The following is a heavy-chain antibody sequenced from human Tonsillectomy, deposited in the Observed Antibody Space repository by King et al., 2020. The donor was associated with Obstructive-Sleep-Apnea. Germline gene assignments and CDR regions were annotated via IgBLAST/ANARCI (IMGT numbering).Heavy chain of an antibody. V-gene: IGHV4-59*01. J-gene: IGHJ4*02. D-gene: IGHD3-22*01. CDR1: GGSISSYY. CDR2: ISYSGST. Sequence: QLQESGPGLVKPSETLSLTCTVSGGSISSYYWSWIRQPPGKGLEWIGYISYSGSTNSNPSLMSRVTISIQTSKNQFFLKLSSVTAADTAVYYCARDNYYDTTGELDYWGQGTLVTVSS. CDR3: ARDNYYDTTGELDY.